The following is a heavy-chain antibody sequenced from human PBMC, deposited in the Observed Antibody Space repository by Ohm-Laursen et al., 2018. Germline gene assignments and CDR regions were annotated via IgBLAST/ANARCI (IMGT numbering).Heavy chain of an antibody. D-gene: IGHD3-16*01. CDR1: GFTFSDYY. V-gene: IGHV4-59*01. J-gene: IGHJ5*02. CDR3: ARGGNNWFDP. Sequence: LRLSCAASGFTFSDYYMSRIRQPPGKGLEWIGYTHYSGSTNHNPSLKSRVTISVDTSKNQFSLKLTSVTAADTAVYYCARGGNNWFDPWGQGTLVTVSS. CDR2: THYSGST.